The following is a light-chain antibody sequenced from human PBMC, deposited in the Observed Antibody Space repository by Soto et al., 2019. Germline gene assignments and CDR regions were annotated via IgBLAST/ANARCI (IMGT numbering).Light chain of an antibody. Sequence: QSALTQPASVSGSPGQSITISCTGTSSDVGGYNYVSWYQQQSGKAPKLMIYEVNNRPSGVSNRFSGSKSANTASLTISGLQAEDEADYYCSSYTTSSTWVFGGGTKLTVL. CDR2: EVN. CDR3: SSYTTSSTWV. J-gene: IGLJ3*02. V-gene: IGLV2-14*01. CDR1: SSDVGGYNY.